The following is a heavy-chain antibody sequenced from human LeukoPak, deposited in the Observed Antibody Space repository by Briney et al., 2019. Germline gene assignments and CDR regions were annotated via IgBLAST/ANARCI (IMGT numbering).Heavy chain of an antibody. V-gene: IGHV4-59*12. CDR1: GGSISSYY. CDR2: IYYIGST. D-gene: IGHD3-10*01. Sequence: SETLSLTCTVSGGSISSYYWSWIRQPPGKGLEWIGYIYYIGSTNYNPSLKSRVTISVDTSKNQFSLKLSSVTAADTAVYYCARGKMGITMVRGVIRDTSWFDPWGQGILVTVSS. J-gene: IGHJ5*02. CDR3: ARGKMGITMVRGVIRDTSWFDP.